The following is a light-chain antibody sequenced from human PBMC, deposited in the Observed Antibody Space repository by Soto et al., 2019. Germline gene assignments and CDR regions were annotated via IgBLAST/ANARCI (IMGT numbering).Light chain of an antibody. J-gene: IGLJ1*01. CDR2: EVT. CDR3: SSYTSITTYV. V-gene: IGLV2-14*01. CDR1: IDDVGGYDY. Sequence: QSVLTQPASVSGSPGQSITIYCTGTIDDVGGYDYVSWYQQYPGTAPKLIIYEVTYRPSGVSTRFSGSKSGNTASLTISGLQSEDEADYYCSSYTSITTYVFGSGTKVTVL.